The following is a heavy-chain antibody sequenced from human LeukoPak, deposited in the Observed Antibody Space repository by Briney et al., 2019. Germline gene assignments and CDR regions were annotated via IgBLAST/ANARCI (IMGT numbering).Heavy chain of an antibody. CDR2: ISYDGSNK. J-gene: IGHJ4*02. CDR1: GFTFSNYA. V-gene: IGHV3-30-3*01. Sequence: PGGSLRLSCAASGFTFSNYAMHRVRQAPGKGLEWVALISYDGSNKCYADSVKGRFTISRDNSKNTLYLQMNSLRGEDTAVYYCARGAPRNYDFWSGPFDYWGQGSLVTVSS. CDR3: ARGAPRNYDFWSGPFDY. D-gene: IGHD3-3*01.